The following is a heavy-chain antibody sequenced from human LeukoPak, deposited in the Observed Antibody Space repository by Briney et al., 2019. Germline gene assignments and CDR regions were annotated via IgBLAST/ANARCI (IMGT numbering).Heavy chain of an antibody. CDR2: IYYSGST. CDR1: VGSISRYY. Sequence: SETLSLTCTVPVGSISRYYWSWIRQPPGKGLEWIGYIYYSGSTNYNPSLKSRVTISVDTSKNQFSLKLSSVTAADTAVYYCARGYYYYGMDVWGKGTTVTVSS. CDR3: ARGYYYYGMDV. V-gene: IGHV4-59*01. J-gene: IGHJ6*04.